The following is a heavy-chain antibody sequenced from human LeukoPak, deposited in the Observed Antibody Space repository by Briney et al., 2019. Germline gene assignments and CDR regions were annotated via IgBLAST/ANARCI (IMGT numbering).Heavy chain of an antibody. CDR1: GFTFSSYE. V-gene: IGHV3-48*03. Sequence: GGSLRLSCAASGFTFSSYEMRGVRQAPGEGLEWGSYVSSSGSTIYCADSVKGRFTISRDNAKNSLYLQMNSLRAEDTAVYYCARDGGVEYYDSSNYYDYWGQGTLVTVSS. CDR3: ARDGGVEYYDSSNYYDY. J-gene: IGHJ4*02. D-gene: IGHD3-22*01. CDR2: VSSSGSTI.